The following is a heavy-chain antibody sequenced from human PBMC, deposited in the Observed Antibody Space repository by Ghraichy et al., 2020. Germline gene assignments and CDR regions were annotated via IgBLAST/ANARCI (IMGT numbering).Heavy chain of an antibody. CDR2: IHYDGSNK. J-gene: IGHJ4*02. D-gene: IGHD3-16*02. Sequence: GGSLRLSCAASGFTFSNYGMHWVRQAPGEGLEWVAFIHYDGSNKYYAASVKGRFTISRVNSKNTLYLQMNSLRAEDTAVYYCAKDTEDVIYYFDYWGQGTLVTVSS. CDR3: AKDTEDVIYYFDY. V-gene: IGHV3-30*02. CDR1: GFTFSNYG.